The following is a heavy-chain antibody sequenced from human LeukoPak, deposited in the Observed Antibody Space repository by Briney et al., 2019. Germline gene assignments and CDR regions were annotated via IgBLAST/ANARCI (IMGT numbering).Heavy chain of an antibody. V-gene: IGHV4-59*07. Sequence: PSDTLSLTCTVSGGPISNYYGSWIRQPPGKALEWIGYIYYSGSTNYNTSLKSRVTISVDTSKHQFSLKLSSVTAADTAVYYCARGKYQVSIFCTPGSCYPGASDIWGQGTMGTVSS. CDR1: GGPISNYY. J-gene: IGHJ3*02. CDR2: IYYSGST. D-gene: IGHD2-15*01. CDR3: ARGKYQVSIFCTPGSCYPGASDI.